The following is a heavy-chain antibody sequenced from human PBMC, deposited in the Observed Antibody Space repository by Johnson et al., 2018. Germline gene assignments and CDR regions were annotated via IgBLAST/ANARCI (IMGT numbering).Heavy chain of an antibody. D-gene: IGHD4-17*01. Sequence: VQLLESGGGVVQPGRSLRLSCAASGFPFRSYPMHWVRQAPGKGPEWVSFISYDGTEKFYADSVRGRFPISRDNSQNTLYLQMNNLIREDTAVYYWARDYNFGDYGAGWVYYFDYWGQGSLVIVSS. CDR3: ARDYNFGDYGAGWVYYFDY. CDR1: GFPFRSYP. CDR2: ISYDGTEK. V-gene: IGHV3-30-3*01. J-gene: IGHJ4*02.